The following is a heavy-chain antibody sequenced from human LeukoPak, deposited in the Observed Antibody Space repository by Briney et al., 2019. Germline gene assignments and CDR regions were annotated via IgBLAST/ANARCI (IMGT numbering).Heavy chain of an antibody. D-gene: IGHD2/OR15-2a*01. CDR3: VSFYETY. CDR2: INSDGSWT. Sequence: GGSLRLSCVASANYWMHWVRQTPGEGLVWVSHINSDGSWTSYADSVKGRFTISKDNAKNTVYLQMNSLRAEDTAVYYCVSFYETYWGRGTLVTVSS. CDR1: ANYW. J-gene: IGHJ4*02. V-gene: IGHV3-74*01.